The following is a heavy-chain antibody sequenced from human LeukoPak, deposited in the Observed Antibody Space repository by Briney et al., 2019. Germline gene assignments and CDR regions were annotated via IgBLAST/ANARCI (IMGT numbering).Heavy chain of an antibody. CDR2: IRSKAYGGTT. Sequence: GGSLRLSCTASGFTFGDYAMSWVRQAPGKGLEWVGFIRSKAYGGTTEYAASVKGRFTISRDDSKSIAYLQMNSLKTEDTAVYYCTRGPHLSNVYYYGMDVWGKGTTVTVSS. CDR1: GFTFGDYA. J-gene: IGHJ6*04. CDR3: TRGPHLSNVYYYGMDV. V-gene: IGHV3-49*04.